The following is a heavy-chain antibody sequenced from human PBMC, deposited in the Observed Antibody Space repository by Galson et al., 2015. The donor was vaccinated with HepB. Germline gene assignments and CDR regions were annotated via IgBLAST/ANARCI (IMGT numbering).Heavy chain of an antibody. D-gene: IGHD3-22*01. CDR3: ANNPYYYDTTDLFDY. CDR1: GFTFSSYA. CDR2: ISAGGGAT. J-gene: IGHJ4*02. V-gene: IGHV3-23*01. Sequence: SLRLSCAASGFTFSSYAMNWVRQAPGKGLEWVSSISAGGGATYYADSVKGRFTISRDNSKNTLYLQMNSLRTEDTAVYYCANNPYYYDTTDLFDYWGQGTLVTVSS.